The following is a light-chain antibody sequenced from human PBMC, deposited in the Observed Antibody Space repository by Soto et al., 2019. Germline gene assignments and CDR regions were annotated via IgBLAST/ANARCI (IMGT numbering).Light chain of an antibody. J-gene: IGKJ4*01. Sequence: EIVMTQSPATLSVSPGERATLSCRASQSVNSNLAWYRQKPGQAPRLLISDASTRATGVPARFSGSGSGTEFTLTVCSRQSEDSGIYYCQQYNFWPPLTVGGGTKVEIK. CDR2: DAS. CDR1: QSVNSN. CDR3: QQYNFWPPLT. V-gene: IGKV3-15*01.